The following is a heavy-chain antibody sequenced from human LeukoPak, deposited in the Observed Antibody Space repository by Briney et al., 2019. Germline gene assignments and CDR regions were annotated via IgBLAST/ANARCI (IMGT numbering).Heavy chain of an antibody. CDR2: IYSGGST. Sequence: GRSLRLSCAASGFTVSSNYMSWVRQAPGKGLEFVSIIYSGGSTYYADTLKGRFTISRDNSKNTLYLQMNSLRVEDTAVYYCARHRRYCSGDTCYSGHDYCGQGTLVIVSS. CDR3: ARHRRYCSGDTCYSGHDY. J-gene: IGHJ4*02. CDR1: GFTVSSNY. D-gene: IGHD2-15*01. V-gene: IGHV3-53*01.